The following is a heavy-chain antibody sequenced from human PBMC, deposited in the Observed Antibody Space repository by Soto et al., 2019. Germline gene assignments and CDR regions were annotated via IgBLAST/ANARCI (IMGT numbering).Heavy chain of an antibody. CDR2: IYYSGST. V-gene: IGHV4-31*03. Sequence: PSETLSLTCTVSGGPISSGGYYWSWIRQHPGKGLEWIGYIYYSGSTYYNPSLKSRVTISVDTSKNQFSLKLSSVTAADTAVYYCARSYGSGSYYPKNTFDYWGQGTLVTVSS. J-gene: IGHJ4*02. D-gene: IGHD3-10*01. CDR1: GGPISSGGYY. CDR3: ARSYGSGSYYPKNTFDY.